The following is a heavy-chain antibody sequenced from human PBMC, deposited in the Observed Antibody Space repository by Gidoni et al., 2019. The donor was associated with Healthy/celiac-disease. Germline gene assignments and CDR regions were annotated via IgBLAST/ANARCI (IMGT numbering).Heavy chain of an antibody. V-gene: IGHV1-2*02. CDR2: INPNSGGT. D-gene: IGHD2-2*01. Sequence: QVQLLQSGAEVKTPGASVKVSCKASGYTFTGYSLHWLRQAPGQGLEWMGWINPNSGGTNDAQKFQGRVTMTRDTSISTAYMELSRLRSDDTAVYYCARDRARVPAAMYAYWGQGTLVTVSS. CDR1: GYTFTGYS. CDR3: ARDRARVPAAMYAY. J-gene: IGHJ4*02.